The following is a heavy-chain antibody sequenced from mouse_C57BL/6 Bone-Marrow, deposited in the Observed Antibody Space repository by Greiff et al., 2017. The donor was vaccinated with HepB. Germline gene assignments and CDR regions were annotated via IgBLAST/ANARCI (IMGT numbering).Heavy chain of an antibody. CDR3: ATSRLRRYYAMDY. CDR1: GYTFTDYA. Sequence: QVQLQQSGPELVRPGVSVKISCKGSGYTFTDYAMHWVKQSHAKSLEWIGVISTYYGDASYNQKFKDKATMTVDKSSSTAYMQLSSLTSEDSAVYYCATSRLRRYYAMDYWGQGTSVTVSS. D-gene: IGHD2-4*01. J-gene: IGHJ4*01. V-gene: IGHV1-67*01. CDR2: ISTYYGDA.